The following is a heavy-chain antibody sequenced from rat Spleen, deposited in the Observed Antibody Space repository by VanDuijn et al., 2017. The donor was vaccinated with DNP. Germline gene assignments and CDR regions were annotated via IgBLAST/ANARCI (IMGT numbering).Heavy chain of an antibody. Sequence: EVQLVESGGGLVQPGRSLKLSCAASGFTFSNYGMHWIRQAPTKGLEWVASISPSGGSTYYRDSVKGRFTISRDNAKSTLYLQMDSLRSEDTATYYCATVRTGDGYYRGVMDAWGQGASVTVSS. D-gene: IGHD1-12*03. CDR3: ATVRTGDGYYRGVMDA. CDR2: ISPSGGST. J-gene: IGHJ4*01. V-gene: IGHV5-19*01. CDR1: GFTFSNYG.